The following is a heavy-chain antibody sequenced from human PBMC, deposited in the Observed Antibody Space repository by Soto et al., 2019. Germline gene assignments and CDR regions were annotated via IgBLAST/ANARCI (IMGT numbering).Heavy chain of an antibody. CDR1: GFTFTSYD. D-gene: IGHD2-2*01. Sequence: QVQLVQSGAEVKKPGASVMVSFKASGFTFTSYDINWVRQATGQGLEWMGWMNPNSGNTGYAQKFQGRVTMTRNTSISTAYMELSSLRSEDTAVYYCARGIYCRSTSCYLDAFDIWGQGTIVTVSS. J-gene: IGHJ3*02. V-gene: IGHV1-8*01. CDR2: MNPNSGNT. CDR3: ARGIYCRSTSCYLDAFDI.